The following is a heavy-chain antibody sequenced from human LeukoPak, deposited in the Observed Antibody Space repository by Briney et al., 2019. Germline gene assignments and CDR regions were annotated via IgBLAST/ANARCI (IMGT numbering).Heavy chain of an antibody. CDR3: AKRFGEGEFDY. J-gene: IGHJ4*01. CDR2: IYGSGGGT. D-gene: IGHD3-10*01. CDR1: GFTFSSYA. Sequence: PGGSLRLSCAASGFTFSSYAMNWVRQAPGKGLEWVSFIYGSGGGTYNADSVKGRFTISRDNSKSTLYLQMNRLRAEDTAVYYFAKRFGEGEFDYWGHGTLVTVSS. V-gene: IGHV3-23*01.